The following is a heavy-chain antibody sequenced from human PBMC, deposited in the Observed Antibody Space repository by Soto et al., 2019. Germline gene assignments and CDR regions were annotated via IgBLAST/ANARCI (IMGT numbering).Heavy chain of an antibody. V-gene: IGHV3-23*01. CDR3: AKDQDIVLMVYAGPRGMGV. CDR2: IRGSGGST. CDR1: GFTFSSFA. Sequence: EVQLLESGGGLVQPGGSLRLSCAASGFTFSSFAMHWVRQAPGKGLEWVSAIRGSGGSTYYADSVKGRFTISRDNSKNTLYLQMNSLRAEDTAVYYCAKDQDIVLMVYAGPRGMGVWGQGTTVNVSS. D-gene: IGHD2-8*01. J-gene: IGHJ6*01.